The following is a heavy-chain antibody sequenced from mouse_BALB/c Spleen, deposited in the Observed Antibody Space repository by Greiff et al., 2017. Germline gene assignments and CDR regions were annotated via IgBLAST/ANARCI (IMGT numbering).Heavy chain of an antibody. D-gene: IGHD1-1*01. CDR1: GFSLTSYG. CDR3: ARDSYGRGETWFAY. Sequence: VQLQESGPGLVAPSQSLSITCTVSGFSLTSYGVHWVRQPPGKGLEWLGVIWAGGSTNYNSALMSRLSISKDNSKSQVFLKMNSLQTDDTAMYYCARDSYGRGETWFAYWGQGTLVTVSA. V-gene: IGHV2-9*02. CDR2: IWAGGST. J-gene: IGHJ3*01.